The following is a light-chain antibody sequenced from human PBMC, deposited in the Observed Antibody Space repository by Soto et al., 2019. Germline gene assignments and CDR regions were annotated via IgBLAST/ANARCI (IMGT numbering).Light chain of an antibody. CDR1: QDVSSH. J-gene: IGKJ4*01. CDR3: QHYGSSPL. CDR2: DAS. V-gene: IGKV3-20*01. Sequence: DIVMTQSPATLSESPEGRVIVSFRASQDVSSHVAWYQQKPGQVPRLLIYDASNRATGIPDRVSGSGSGTDFSLTISRLEHEDFAVYYCQHYGSSPLFGGGTKVDIK.